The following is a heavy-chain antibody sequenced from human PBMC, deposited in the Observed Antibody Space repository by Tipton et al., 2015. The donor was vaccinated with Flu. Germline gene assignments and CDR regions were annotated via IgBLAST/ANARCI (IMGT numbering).Heavy chain of an antibody. CDR1: GFTFSNYA. Sequence: SLRLSCAASGFTFSNYAMNWVRQAPGRGLEWVSVITGSGGTTYYADSVKGRFTVSRDNSKNTLYLQVNSLSAEDTAVYYCAKRSYVVGTPYYYYGMDVWGQGTTVTVSS. CDR2: ITGSGGTT. V-gene: IGHV3-23*01. J-gene: IGHJ6*02. CDR3: AKRSYVVGTPYYYYGMDV. D-gene: IGHD2-15*01.